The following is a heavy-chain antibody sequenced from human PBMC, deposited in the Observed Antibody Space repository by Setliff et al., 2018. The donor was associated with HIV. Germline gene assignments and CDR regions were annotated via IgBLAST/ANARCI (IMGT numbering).Heavy chain of an antibody. D-gene: IGHD3-16*02. V-gene: IGHV3-48*01. Sequence: QPGGSLRLSCAASGFTFSSYSMNWVRQTPGKGLEWISYISDTGTIEYADSVKGRFTISRDNAKTTLYLQMNSLRAEDTGVYYCARLWSYDYVWGSYRPVDYWDRGTLVTVS. CDR1: GFTFSSYS. CDR2: ISDTGTI. J-gene: IGHJ4*02. CDR3: ARLWSYDYVWGSYRPVDY.